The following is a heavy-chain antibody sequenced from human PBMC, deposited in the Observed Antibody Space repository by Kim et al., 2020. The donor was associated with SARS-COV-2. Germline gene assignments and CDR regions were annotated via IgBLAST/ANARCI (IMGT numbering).Heavy chain of an antibody. CDR3: ARVINPTDSIVIVPAASYVGAFDI. J-gene: IGHJ3*02. CDR2: ISSSSSYI. D-gene: IGHD2-2*01. V-gene: IGHV3-21*04. CDR1: GFTFSSYS. Sequence: GGSLRLSCAASGFTFSSYSMNWVRQAPGKGLEWVSYISSSSSYIYYADSVKGRFTISRDNAKNSLYLQMNSLRAEDTAVYYCARVINPTDSIVIVPAASYVGAFDIWGQGTMVTVSS.